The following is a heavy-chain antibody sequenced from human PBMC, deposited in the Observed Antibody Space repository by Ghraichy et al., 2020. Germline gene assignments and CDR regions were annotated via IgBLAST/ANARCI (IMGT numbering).Heavy chain of an antibody. CDR1: GYTFTSYD. D-gene: IGHD5-12*01. CDR2: MNPNSGNT. J-gene: IGHJ6*02. V-gene: IGHV1-8*01. Sequence: ASAKVSCKASGYTFTSYDINWVRQATGQGLEWMGWMNPNSGNTGYAQKFQGRVTMTRNTSISTAYMELSSLRSEDTAVYYCARGGSGYDYYYYYGMDVWGQGTTVTVSS. CDR3: ARGGSGYDYYYYYGMDV.